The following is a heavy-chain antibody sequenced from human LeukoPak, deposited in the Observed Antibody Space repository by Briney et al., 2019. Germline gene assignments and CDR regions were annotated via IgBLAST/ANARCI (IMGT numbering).Heavy chain of an antibody. CDR3: ARGGTYSSGWYLTRRDFDY. V-gene: IGHV1-18*01. CDR2: ISAYNGNT. D-gene: IGHD6-19*01. J-gene: IGHJ4*02. Sequence: ASVKVSCKASGYTFTSYGISWVRQAPGQGLEWMGWISAYNGNTNYAQELQGRVTMTTDTSTSTAYMELRSLRSDDTAVYYCARGGTYSSGWYLTRRDFDYWGQGTLVTVSS. CDR1: GYTFTSYG.